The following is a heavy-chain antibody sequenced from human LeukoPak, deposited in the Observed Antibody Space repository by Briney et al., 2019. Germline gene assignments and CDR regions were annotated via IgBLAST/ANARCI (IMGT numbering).Heavy chain of an antibody. CDR1: GGSFSGYY. CDR3: ASSPASSTSFLDY. D-gene: IGHD2-2*01. Sequence: SETLSLTCAVYGGSFSGYYWSWIRQPPRKGLEWIGEINHSGSTNYNPSLKSRVTISVDTSKNQFSLKLSSVTAADTAVYYCASSPASSTSFLDYWGQGTLVTVSS. J-gene: IGHJ4*02. V-gene: IGHV4-34*01. CDR2: INHSGST.